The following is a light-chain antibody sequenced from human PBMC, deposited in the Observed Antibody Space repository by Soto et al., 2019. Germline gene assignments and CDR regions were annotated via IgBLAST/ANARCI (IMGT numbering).Light chain of an antibody. J-gene: IGKJ3*01. Sequence: EIVLTQSPGTLSLSPGERATLSCRASQSVSSSYLAWYKQKPGQAPRLLIYGASSRATGIPDRFSGSGSGTDFTLTISRLEPEDCAVYYCQQYGSSSFTFGPGTKVDIK. CDR2: GAS. V-gene: IGKV3-20*01. CDR1: QSVSSSY. CDR3: QQYGSSSFT.